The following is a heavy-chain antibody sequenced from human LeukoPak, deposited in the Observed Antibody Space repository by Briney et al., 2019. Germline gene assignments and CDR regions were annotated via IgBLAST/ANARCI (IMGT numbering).Heavy chain of an antibody. CDR1: GFTFSSYS. D-gene: IGHD1-7*01. CDR3: AKSLRTRIYYFDY. V-gene: IGHV3-30*18. J-gene: IGHJ4*02. Sequence: GGSLRLSCAASGFTFSSYSMNWVRQALGKGLEWVAVKAFDGSDEYYADSVKGRFTISRDNSKNTLYLQMNSLRGEDTAVYYCAKSLRTRIYYFDYWGQGTLVTVSS. CDR2: KAFDGSDE.